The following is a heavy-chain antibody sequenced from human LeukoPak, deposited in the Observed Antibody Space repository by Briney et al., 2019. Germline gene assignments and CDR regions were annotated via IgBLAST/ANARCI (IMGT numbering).Heavy chain of an antibody. Sequence: GGSLRLSCAASGFTFSSYWMSWVRQAPGKGLEWVANITQDGSEKYYVDSVKGRFTISRDNAKNSLYLQMNSLRAEDTAVYYCARDFSIWSGYYTDYWGQGTLVTVSS. D-gene: IGHD3-3*01. J-gene: IGHJ4*02. CDR3: ARDFSIWSGYYTDY. V-gene: IGHV3-7*01. CDR2: ITQDGSEK. CDR1: GFTFSSYW.